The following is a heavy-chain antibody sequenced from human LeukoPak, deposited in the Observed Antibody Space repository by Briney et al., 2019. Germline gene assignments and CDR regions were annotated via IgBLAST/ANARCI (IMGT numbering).Heavy chain of an antibody. D-gene: IGHD3-22*01. CDR3: ARDNWGDGGYYRTHDY. V-gene: IGHV3-33*01. J-gene: IGHJ4*02. Sequence: SLRLSCAASGFTFGSYGIYWVRQAPGKGLEWVAGIRYDGSDRSYADPVKGRFTISRDNSKNTVDLQMNSLRAEDTAVYYCARDNWGDGGYYRTHDYWGQGTLVTVSS. CDR1: GFTFGSYG. CDR2: IRYDGSDR.